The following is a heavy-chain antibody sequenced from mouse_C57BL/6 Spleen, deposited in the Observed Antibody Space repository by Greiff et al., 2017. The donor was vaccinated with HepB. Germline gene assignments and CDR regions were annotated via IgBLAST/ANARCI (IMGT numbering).Heavy chain of an antibody. J-gene: IGHJ4*01. D-gene: IGHD1-1*01. CDR1: GFTFSSYA. V-gene: IGHV5-9-1*02. Sequence: DVHLVESGEGLVKPGGSLKLSCAASGFTFSSYAMSWVRQTPEKRLEWVAYISSGGDYIYYADTVKGRFTISRDNARNTLYLQMSSLKSEDTAMYYCTRESRITTRAMDYWGQGTSVTVSS. CDR3: TRESRITTRAMDY. CDR2: ISSGGDYI.